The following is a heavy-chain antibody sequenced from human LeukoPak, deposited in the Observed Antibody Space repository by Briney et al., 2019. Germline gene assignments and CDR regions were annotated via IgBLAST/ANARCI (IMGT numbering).Heavy chain of an antibody. CDR3: LVILTEPTSPSPDGLDI. CDR1: GFTFSRDW. V-gene: IGHV3-74*01. D-gene: IGHD2-15*01. Sequence: GGSLRLSCAASGFTFSRDWMHWVRQVPGKGLVWVSHIDSDDGSTSYADSVRGRFTISRDNAKKTLYLQMNSLRVEDTAVYYCLVILTEPTSPSPDGLDIWGQGTMVTVSS. CDR2: IDSDDGST. J-gene: IGHJ3*02.